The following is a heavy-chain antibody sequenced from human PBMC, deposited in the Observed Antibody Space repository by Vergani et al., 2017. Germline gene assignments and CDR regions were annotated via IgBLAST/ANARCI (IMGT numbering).Heavy chain of an antibody. CDR1: GYTFTSYY. CDR3: ARDSAPFLVVPAAIIWFDP. J-gene: IGHJ5*02. Sequence: QVQLVQSGAEVKKPGASVKVSCKASGYTFTSYYMHWVRQAPGQGLEWMGIINPSGGTNYAQKFQGRVTMTRDTSISTAYMELSRLRSDDTAVYYCARDSAPFLVVPAAIIWFDPWGQGTLVTVSS. D-gene: IGHD2-2*02. CDR2: INPSGGT. V-gene: IGHV1-2*02.